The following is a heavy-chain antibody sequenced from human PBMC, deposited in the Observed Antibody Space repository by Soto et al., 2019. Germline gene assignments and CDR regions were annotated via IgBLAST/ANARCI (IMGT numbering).Heavy chain of an antibody. J-gene: IGHJ4*02. D-gene: IGHD6-19*01. V-gene: IGHV1-18*01. CDR1: GYTFTSYG. CDR2: ISAYNGNT. CDR3: ARDATTYSSGWYVYFDY. Sequence: QVQLVQSGAEVKKPGASVKVSCKASGYTFTSYGISWVRQAPGQGLEWMGWISAYNGNTNYAQKLQGRVTMTTDPSTSTAYMELRSLRSDDTAVYYCARDATTYSSGWYVYFDYWGQGTLVTVSS.